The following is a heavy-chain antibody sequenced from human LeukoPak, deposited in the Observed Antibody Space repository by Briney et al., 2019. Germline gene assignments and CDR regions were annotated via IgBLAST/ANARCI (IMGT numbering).Heavy chain of an antibody. V-gene: IGHV3-64*01. CDR2: IGNNGGRA. D-gene: IGHD3-3*01. J-gene: IGHJ4*02. CDR1: GFSFISYT. CDR3: RGVDDTSAF. Sequence: PGGSLRLSCAASGFSFISYTLQWVRQPPGKGLEYVSTIGNNGGRAFYANSVKDRFTISRDNSKNTLCLQMDSLRAEEMGVYYCRGVDDTSAFWGQGILVTVSS.